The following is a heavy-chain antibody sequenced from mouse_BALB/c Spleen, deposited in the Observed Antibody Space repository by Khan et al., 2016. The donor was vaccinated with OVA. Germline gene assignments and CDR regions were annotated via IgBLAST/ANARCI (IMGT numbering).Heavy chain of an antibody. CDR3: ARRNYFGYTVAY. D-gene: IGHD1-2*01. CDR1: GYTFTDFY. J-gene: IGHJ3*01. V-gene: IGHV1-77*01. CDR2: ISPVSGDT. Sequence: QVQLQQSGTELARPGASVNLSCKASGYTFTDFYINWVKQRSGQGLEWIGEISPVSGDTYYNEKFKGKATLTADKSSSTAYMQLSSLTSEASAVYFCARRNYFGYTVAYWGQGTLVTVSA.